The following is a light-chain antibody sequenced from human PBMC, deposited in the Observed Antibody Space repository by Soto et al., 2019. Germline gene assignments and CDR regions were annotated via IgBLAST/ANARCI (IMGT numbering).Light chain of an antibody. J-gene: IGKJ4*01. CDR2: DTS. CDR3: QQYHTLPIT. CDR1: QGINNY. Sequence: DIQMTQSAAALSASVGCGGTITCQASQGINNYLNWYQQKPGNAPKLLIFDTSDLETGVPSRFSGRGSGTDFTFTISSLQPEDVAAYYCQQYHTLPITFGGGTKVDIK. V-gene: IGKV1-33*01.